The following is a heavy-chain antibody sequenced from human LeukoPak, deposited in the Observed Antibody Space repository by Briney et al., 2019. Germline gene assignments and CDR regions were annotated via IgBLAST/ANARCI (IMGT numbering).Heavy chain of an antibody. D-gene: IGHD4-11*01. CDR1: GFIFSSYG. CDR3: ARDYSNYGMDV. V-gene: IGHV3-33*08. CDR2: IWYDGSNK. Sequence: GGSLRLSCAASGFIFSSYGMHWVRQAPGKGLEWVAVIWYDGSNKYYADSVKGRFTISRDNSKNTLYLQMNSLRAEDTAVYYCARDYSNYGMDVWGQGTTVTVSS. J-gene: IGHJ6*02.